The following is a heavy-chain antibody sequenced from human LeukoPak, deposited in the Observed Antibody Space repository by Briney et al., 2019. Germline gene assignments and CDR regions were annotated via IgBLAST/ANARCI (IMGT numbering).Heavy chain of an antibody. D-gene: IGHD2-8*01. Sequence: GGSLRLSCAASGFTFSSYVMSWVRQAPGKGLEWVSGISGSGDSTYYADFVKGRFTISRDISKNSLNLRMNSLRAEDTAVYYCARCNGNNSLVGLNYWGQGTLVIVSS. CDR2: ISGSGDST. J-gene: IGHJ4*02. CDR3: ARCNGNNSLVGLNY. V-gene: IGHV3-23*01. CDR1: GFTFSSYV.